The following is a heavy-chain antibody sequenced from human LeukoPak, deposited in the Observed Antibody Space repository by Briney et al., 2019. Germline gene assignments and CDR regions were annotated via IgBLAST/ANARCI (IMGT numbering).Heavy chain of an antibody. Sequence: GWSLRLSCAASGFTFDDYAMHWVRQAPGKGLEWVSGISWNSGSIGYADSVKGRFTISRDNAKNSLYLQMNSLRAEDTALYYFAKDKGYYYGSGSYSGGFDAWGQGTLVTVSS. CDR3: AKDKGYYYGSGSYSGGFDA. CDR1: GFTFDDYA. D-gene: IGHD3-10*01. V-gene: IGHV3-9*01. J-gene: IGHJ5*01. CDR2: ISWNSGSI.